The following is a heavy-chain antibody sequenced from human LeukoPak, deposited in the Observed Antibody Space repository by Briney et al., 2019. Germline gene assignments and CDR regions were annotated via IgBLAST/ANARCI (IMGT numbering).Heavy chain of an antibody. V-gene: IGHV3-20*04. D-gene: IGHD2-2*01. Sequence: PGVTLRLSCAASGFTFDDYGMSGVRQAPGKGLEGVSGINWNGGSTGYADSVKGRFTISRDNAKNTLYLQMNSLRAEDTASYYCARVSYDIVVVPAAMRGYYYYYYMDVWGKGTTVTVSS. CDR1: GFTFDDYG. CDR3: ARVSYDIVVVPAAMRGYYYYYYMDV. J-gene: IGHJ6*03. CDR2: INWNGGST.